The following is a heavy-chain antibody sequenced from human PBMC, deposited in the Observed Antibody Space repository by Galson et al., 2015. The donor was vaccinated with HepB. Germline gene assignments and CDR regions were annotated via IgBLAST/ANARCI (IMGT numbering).Heavy chain of an antibody. J-gene: IGHJ6*02. CDR2: FRGSGDSS. D-gene: IGHD3-16*01. Sequence: SLRLSCAASGFSFINYGLSWVRQAPGKGLEWVSSFRGSGDSSYYADSVKGRFTISRDISKNTLYLLMNSLRAEDTAVYYCAKKGPPSMGGAMDAWGQGTTVTVSS. CDR1: GFSFINYG. V-gene: IGHV3-23*01. CDR3: AKKGPPSMGGAMDA.